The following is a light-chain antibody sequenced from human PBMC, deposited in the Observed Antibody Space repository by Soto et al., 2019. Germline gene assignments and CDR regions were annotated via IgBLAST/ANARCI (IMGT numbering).Light chain of an antibody. CDR1: QSASSN. V-gene: IGKV3-11*01. CDR2: DAS. J-gene: IGKJ4*01. Sequence: ELVLTQSPATLSLSPGERATLSCRVSQSASSNLAWYQQKPGQAPRLRLYDASNRATGIPARFSASGSGTAFTLTISSLEPEDFAVYYCQQRSNCVSFGGGTEVEIK. CDR3: QQRSNCVS.